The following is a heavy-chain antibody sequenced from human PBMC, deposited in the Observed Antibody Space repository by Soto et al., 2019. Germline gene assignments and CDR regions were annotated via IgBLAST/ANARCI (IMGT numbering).Heavy chain of an antibody. J-gene: IGHJ4*02. CDR3: AKKSSGHFPFES. CDR2: IYYSGST. CDR1: GGSISSSSYY. Sequence: PSETLSLTCTVSGGSISSSSYYWGWIRQPPGKGLEWIGSIYYSGSTYYNPSLKSRVTISRDTSQNTLYLQMNTLRVEDTAVYFCAKKSSGHFPFESWGQGTLVTVSS. D-gene: IGHD3-22*01. V-gene: IGHV4-39*07.